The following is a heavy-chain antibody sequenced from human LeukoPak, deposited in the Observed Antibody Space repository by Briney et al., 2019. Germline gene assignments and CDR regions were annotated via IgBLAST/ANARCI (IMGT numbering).Heavy chain of an antibody. V-gene: IGHV3-23*01. Sequence: GGSLRLSCAASAFSFISYGMSWVRQAPGKGLEWVSGISTSCGTTYHADAVKGRFTISRDNSKNTLYLQMNSLRAEDTAVYYCARDPPFDYWGQGTLVTVSS. CDR3: ARDPPFDY. CDR1: AFSFISYG. CDR2: ISTSCGTT. J-gene: IGHJ4*02.